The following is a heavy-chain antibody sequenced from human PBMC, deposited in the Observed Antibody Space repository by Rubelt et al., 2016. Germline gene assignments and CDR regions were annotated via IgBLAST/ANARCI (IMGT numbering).Heavy chain of an antibody. CDR2: ISHDGSNK. J-gene: IGHJ6*02. D-gene: IGHD3-22*01. CDR3: AREPPTYYYDSSGYLYYYYGMDV. Sequence: VRQAPGKGLEWVAVISHDGSNKYYADSVKGRFTISRDNSKNSLYLQMNSLRAEDTAVYYCAREPPTYYYDSSGYLYYYYGMDVWGQGTTVTVSS. V-gene: IGHV3-30*04.